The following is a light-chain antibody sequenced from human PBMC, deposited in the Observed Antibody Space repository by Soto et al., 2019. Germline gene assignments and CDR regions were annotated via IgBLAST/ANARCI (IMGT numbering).Light chain of an antibody. V-gene: IGKV1-5*01. CDR1: QSISSW. Sequence: DIQMTQSPSTLSASVGDRVTITCRASQSISSWLAWYQQKPGKAPKLLIYDASNLANGVPSRFSGSGSGTEFTLTISSLQPDDFATYDCQQYNSYFWTFGQGTKVDIK. J-gene: IGKJ1*01. CDR3: QQYNSYFWT. CDR2: DAS.